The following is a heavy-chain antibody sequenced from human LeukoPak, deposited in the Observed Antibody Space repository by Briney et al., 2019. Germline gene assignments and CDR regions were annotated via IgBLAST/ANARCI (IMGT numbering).Heavy chain of an antibody. J-gene: IGHJ5*02. D-gene: IGHD5-24*01. V-gene: IGHV3-7*01. Sequence: PGGSLRLSCAASGFSFGSYWMSWVRQAPGKGREWVANIKQEGSEKFYADYVKGRFTISRDNAKDSLYLQMNSLRAEDTGIYYCARENRDGYNPYNWFDPWGQGTLVTVSS. CDR1: GFSFGSYW. CDR2: IKQEGSEK. CDR3: ARENRDGYNPYNWFDP.